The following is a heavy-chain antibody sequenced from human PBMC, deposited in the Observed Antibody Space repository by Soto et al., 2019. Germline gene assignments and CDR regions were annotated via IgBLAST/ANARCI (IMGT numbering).Heavy chain of an antibody. CDR2: VYYGGST. J-gene: IGHJ4*02. D-gene: IGHD1-26*01. Sequence: SETLSLTCTVSGGSVSNSYWGWIRQPPGKGLEWVAYVYYGGSTNYNPSLGSRVTISVDKSKNQFSLKMTSVTGADTAVYYCARGRSHEWELLVQYFDYWGQGTLVTVSS. CDR1: GGSVSNSY. CDR3: ARGRSHEWELLVQYFDY. V-gene: IGHV4-59*02.